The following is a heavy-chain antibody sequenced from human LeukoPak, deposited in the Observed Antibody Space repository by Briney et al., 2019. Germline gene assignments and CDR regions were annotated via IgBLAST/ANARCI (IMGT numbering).Heavy chain of an antibody. CDR1: GGSISTYY. J-gene: IGHJ4*02. D-gene: IGHD4-17*01. Sequence: PSETLSLTCTVSGGSISTYYWTWIRQPPGKGLEWIGYIQYRGNADYNPSLKSRVTISVDTSNNQCSLRLSSVTAADTAMYYCARVVSLTTFDWGQGTLVTVSS. CDR2: IQYRGNA. CDR3: ARVVSLTTFD. V-gene: IGHV4-59*01.